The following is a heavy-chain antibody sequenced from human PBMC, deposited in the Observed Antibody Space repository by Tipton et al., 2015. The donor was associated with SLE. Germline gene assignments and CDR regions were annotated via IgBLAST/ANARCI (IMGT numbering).Heavy chain of an antibody. CDR3: ARAGAGYHYYSYMDV. Sequence: TLSLTCTVSGGSISTYYWSWIRQPPGKGLEWIGYIYYSGSTNYNPSLKSRVTISVDTSKNQFSLKLSSVTAADTAVYYCARAGAGYHYYSYMDVWGKGTTLTVSS. J-gene: IGHJ6*03. CDR1: GGSISTYY. V-gene: IGHV4-59*01. CDR2: IYYSGST.